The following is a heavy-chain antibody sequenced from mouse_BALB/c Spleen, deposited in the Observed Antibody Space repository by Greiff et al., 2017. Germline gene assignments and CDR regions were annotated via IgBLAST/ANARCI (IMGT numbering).Heavy chain of an antibody. J-gene: IGHJ4*01. V-gene: IGHV5-6-5*01. Sequence: EVQLVESGGGLVKPGGSLKLSCAASGFTFSSYAMSWVRQTPEKRLEWVASISSGGSTYYPDSVKGRFTISRDNARNILYLQMSSLRSEDTAMYYCARGSTTVVAPYAMDYWGQGTSVTVSS. CDR3: ARGSTTVVAPYAMDY. CDR2: ISSGGST. CDR1: GFTFSSYA. D-gene: IGHD1-1*01.